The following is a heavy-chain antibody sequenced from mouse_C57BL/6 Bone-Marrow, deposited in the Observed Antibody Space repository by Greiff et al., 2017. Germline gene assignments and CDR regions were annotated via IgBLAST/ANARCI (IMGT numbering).Heavy chain of an antibody. V-gene: IGHV1-67*01. CDR1: GYTFTDYA. D-gene: IGHD1-1*01. Sequence: VKLMESGPELVRPGVSVKISCKGSGYTFTDYAMHWVKQSHAKSLEWIGVISTYYGDASYNQKFKDKATMTVDKSSSTSYMELARLTSEDSAVSYCARSITTVVARGDYWGQGTTLTVSS. J-gene: IGHJ2*01. CDR2: ISTYYGDA. CDR3: ARSITTVVARGDY.